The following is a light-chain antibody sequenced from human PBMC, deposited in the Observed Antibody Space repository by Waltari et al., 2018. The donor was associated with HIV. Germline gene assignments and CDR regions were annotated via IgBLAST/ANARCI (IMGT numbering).Light chain of an antibody. Sequence: QSALTQPRPVSGSPGQSVTISCTGTSSDVGGYNYVSWYQQHPGKAPKLMIYDVSKRPSGVPDRFSGSKSGNTASLTISGLQAEDEADYYCCSYAGSSSYVFGTGTKVTVL. J-gene: IGLJ1*01. CDR2: DVS. CDR1: SSDVGGYNY. CDR3: CSYAGSSSYV. V-gene: IGLV2-11*01.